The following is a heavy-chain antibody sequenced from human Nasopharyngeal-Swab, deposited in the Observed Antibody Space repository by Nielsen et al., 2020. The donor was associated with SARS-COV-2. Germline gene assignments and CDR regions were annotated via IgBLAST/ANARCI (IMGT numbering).Heavy chain of an antibody. D-gene: IGHD4-17*01. CDR2: INSDGSST. Sequence: GGSLRLSCAASGFTFSSYWMHWVRQAPGKGLVWVSRINSDGSSTSYADSVKGRFTISRDNAKNTLYLQMNSLGAEDTAVYYCARCPPYDYGDYEDYWGQGTLVTVSS. CDR3: ARCPPYDYGDYEDY. J-gene: IGHJ4*02. V-gene: IGHV3-74*01. CDR1: GFTFSSYW.